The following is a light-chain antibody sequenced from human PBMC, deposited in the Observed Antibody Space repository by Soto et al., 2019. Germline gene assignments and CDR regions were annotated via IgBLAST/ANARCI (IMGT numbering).Light chain of an antibody. V-gene: IGKV1-12*01. CDR2: AAS. CDR1: QGISSW. Sequence: DIQMTQSPSSVSASVGDRVTITCRASQGISSWLAWFQQKPGEAPRLLNYAASTLDNGVPSRFSGSGSGTDFTLTISTLQPEDFATYYCQQGNSFPLTFGGGTKVEIK. CDR3: QQGNSFPLT. J-gene: IGKJ4*01.